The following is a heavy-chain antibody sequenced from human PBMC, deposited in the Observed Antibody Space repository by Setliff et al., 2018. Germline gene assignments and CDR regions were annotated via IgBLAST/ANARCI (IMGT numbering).Heavy chain of an antibody. CDR2: LSGDGNA. CDR3: RLWFGELSRDY. J-gene: IGHJ4*02. V-gene: IGHV3-53*01. Sequence: GGSLRLSCATSGFTVSSSDMSWVRQAPGKGLEWISVLSGDGNAYYADSVKGRFTISGDTSRNALYLQMNSLRAEDTAVYYCRLWFGELSRDYWGPGTLVTVSS. D-gene: IGHD3-10*01. CDR1: GFTVSSSD.